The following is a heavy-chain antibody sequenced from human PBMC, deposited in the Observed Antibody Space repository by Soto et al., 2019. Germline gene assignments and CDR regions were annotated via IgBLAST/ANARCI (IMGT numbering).Heavy chain of an antibody. CDR2: FYNSGST. Sequence: PSETLSLTCTVSGGSVSSGDFYWSWIRQPPGKELEWIQSFYNSGSTYYNPSLKSRVTMSVDTSKNQFSLRLSSVTAADTAVYYCATMTTAVYFDYWAQGTLVTVSS. V-gene: IGHV4-39*01. J-gene: IGHJ4*02. CDR3: ATMTTAVYFDY. D-gene: IGHD4-17*01. CDR1: GGSVSSGDFY.